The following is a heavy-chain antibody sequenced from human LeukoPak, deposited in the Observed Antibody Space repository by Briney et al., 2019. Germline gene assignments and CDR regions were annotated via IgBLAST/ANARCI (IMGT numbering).Heavy chain of an antibody. CDR3: TRSTYYYDSSGYYFVGVNDY. D-gene: IGHD3-22*01. CDR1: GFTFSNAW. V-gene: IGHV3-15*01. CDR2: IKSKTDGGTT. Sequence: GGSLRLSCAASGFTFSNAWMSWVRQAPGKGLEWVGRIKSKTDGGTTDYAAPVKGRFTISRDDSKNTLYLQMNSLKTEDTAAYYCTRSTYYYDSSGYYFVGVNDYWGQGTLVTVSS. J-gene: IGHJ4*02.